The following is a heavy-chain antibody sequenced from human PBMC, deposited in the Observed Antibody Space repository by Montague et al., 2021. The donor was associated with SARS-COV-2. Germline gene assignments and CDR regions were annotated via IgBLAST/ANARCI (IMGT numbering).Heavy chain of an antibody. CDR3: ARYTRQIRLIVFDYGMDV. V-gene: IGHV4-59*01. D-gene: IGHD4-17*01. J-gene: IGHJ6*02. Sequence: SETLSLTCTVSGGSISSYYWSWTRQPPGKGLEWIGYIHYSGSTNYNPSLKSRVTISVDTSKNQFSLKLSSVTAADTAVYYCARYTRQIRLIVFDYGMDVWGQGTTVTVSS. CDR2: IHYSGST. CDR1: GGSISSYY.